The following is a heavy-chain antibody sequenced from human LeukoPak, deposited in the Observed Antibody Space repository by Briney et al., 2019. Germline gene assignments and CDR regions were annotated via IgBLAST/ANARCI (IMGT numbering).Heavy chain of an antibody. D-gene: IGHD6-13*01. CDR2: IRYDGSNK. V-gene: IGHV3-30*02. J-gene: IGHJ4*02. CDR1: AFTFSNYG. Sequence: PGGSLRLSCAASAFTFSNYGMHWVRQAPGKGLEWVAFIRYDGSNKYYADSVKGRFTISRDNAKNSLYLQMNSLRAEDTAVYYCARVGTYSSSWYFDYWGQGTLVTVSS. CDR3: ARVGTYSSSWYFDY.